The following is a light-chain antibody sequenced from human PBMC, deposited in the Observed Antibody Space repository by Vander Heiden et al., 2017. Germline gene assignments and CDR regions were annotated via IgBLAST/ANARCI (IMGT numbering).Light chain of an antibody. CDR1: QNILIY. Sequence: DIQMTQSPSSLSASAGDRVTIICRASQNILIYLAWYQQKPGRAPQVLISDASTLQSGVPSRFSGSGYGTEFNLTISSLQPGDFATYYCQQYYANSGTFGQGTKVDIK. CDR2: DAS. J-gene: IGKJ1*01. CDR3: QQYYANSGT. V-gene: IGKV1-5*02.